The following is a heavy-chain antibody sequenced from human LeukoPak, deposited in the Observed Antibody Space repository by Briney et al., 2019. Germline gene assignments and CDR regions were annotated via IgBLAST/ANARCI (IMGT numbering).Heavy chain of an antibody. D-gene: IGHD1-7*01. CDR2: IIPIFGTA. CDR1: GGTFSSYA. CDR3: NLKKYTWSYVSWFDP. V-gene: IGHV1-69*05. J-gene: IGHJ5*02. Sequence: GASVKVSCKASGGTFSSYAISWVRQAPGQGLEWMGGIIPIFGTANYAQKFQGRVTITTDESTNTPYIELNSLRSEYTTLVYCNLKKYTWSYVSWFDPWGEGRLVTVSS.